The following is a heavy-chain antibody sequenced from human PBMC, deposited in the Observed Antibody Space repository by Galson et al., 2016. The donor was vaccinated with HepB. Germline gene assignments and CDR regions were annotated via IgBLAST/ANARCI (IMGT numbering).Heavy chain of an antibody. J-gene: IGHJ3*02. V-gene: IGHV3-30*03. D-gene: IGHD4-11*01. CDR3: ATMTTVTSNGFDAFDI. CDR1: GFTFSSYG. CDR2: ISYDGSNK. Sequence: SLRLSCAASGFTFSSYGMHWVRQAPGKGLEWVAVISYDGSNKYYADSVKGRCTISRDNSKNTLYLKMNSLRAEDTAVYYCATMTTVTSNGFDAFDIWGQGTMVTVSS.